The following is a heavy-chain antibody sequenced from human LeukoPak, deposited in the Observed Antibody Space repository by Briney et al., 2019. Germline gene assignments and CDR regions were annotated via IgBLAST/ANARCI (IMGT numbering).Heavy chain of an antibody. CDR1: GFTFSSYA. CDR2: ISSSSSTI. V-gene: IGHV3-48*01. D-gene: IGHD3-3*01. Sequence: PGGSLRLSCAASGFTFSSYAMSWVRQAPGKGLEWVSYISSSSSTIYYADSVKGRFTISRDNAKNSLYLQMNSLRAEDTAVYYCARDLVYDFWSGFYGMDVWGQGTTVTVSS. J-gene: IGHJ6*02. CDR3: ARDLVYDFWSGFYGMDV.